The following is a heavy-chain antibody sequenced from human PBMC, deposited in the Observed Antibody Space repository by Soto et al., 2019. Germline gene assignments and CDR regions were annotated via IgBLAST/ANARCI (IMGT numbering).Heavy chain of an antibody. CDR3: ARARSGDYGPD. D-gene: IGHD4-17*01. J-gene: IGHJ4*02. CDR1: GGSVSSGDDY. V-gene: IGHV4-30-4*01. Sequence: QVQLQESGPGLVKPSQTLSLTCTVFGGSVSSGDDYWSWIRQPPGKGLEWLGSVSYSGEPYYNPSHKSRIALFVDTAMNQFSLRVSSVTDADTAVYYCARARSGDYGPDWGQGTLVTVSS. CDR2: VSYSGEP.